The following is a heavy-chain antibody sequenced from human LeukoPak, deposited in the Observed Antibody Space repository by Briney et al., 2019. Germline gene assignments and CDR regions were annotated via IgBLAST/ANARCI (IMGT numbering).Heavy chain of an antibody. J-gene: IGHJ4*02. CDR2: ISYDGSNE. D-gene: IGHD6-13*01. Sequence: PGGSLRLPCAASGFTFSSYAMHWVRQAPGKGLEWVTVISYDGSNEYYADSVKGRFTIARDNSKNTLYLQMNSLRAEDTAVYYCARAVHSSWHLPFDYWGQGTLVTVSS. CDR3: ARAVHSSWHLPFDY. CDR1: GFTFSSYA. V-gene: IGHV3-30-3*01.